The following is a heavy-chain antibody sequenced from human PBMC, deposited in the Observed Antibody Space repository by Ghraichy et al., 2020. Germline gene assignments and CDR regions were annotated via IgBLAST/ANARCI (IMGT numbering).Heavy chain of an antibody. V-gene: IGHV4-59*01. CDR3: ARDGEGRAVAGTGDYYYYGMDV. J-gene: IGHJ6*02. CDR1: GGSISSYY. CDR2: IYYSGST. D-gene: IGHD6-19*01. Sequence: SETLSLTCTVSGGSISSYYWSWIRQPPGKGLEWIGYIYYSGSTNYNPSLKSRVTISVDTSKNQFSLKLSSVTAADTAVYYCARDGEGRAVAGTGDYYYYGMDVWGQGTTVTVSS.